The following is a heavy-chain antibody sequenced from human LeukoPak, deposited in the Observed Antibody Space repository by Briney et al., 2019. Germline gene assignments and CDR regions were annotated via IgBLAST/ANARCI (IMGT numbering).Heavy chain of an antibody. J-gene: IGHJ4*02. Sequence: ASVKVSCKASGYTFTGYYMHWVRAAPGQGLEWMGWINPNSGGTNYAQKFQGRVTMTRDTSISTAYMELSRLRSDDTAVYYCARDYDSTGYMEYWGQGTLVTVSS. CDR3: ARDYDSTGYMEY. V-gene: IGHV1-2*02. CDR1: GYTFTGYY. CDR2: INPNSGGT. D-gene: IGHD3-22*01.